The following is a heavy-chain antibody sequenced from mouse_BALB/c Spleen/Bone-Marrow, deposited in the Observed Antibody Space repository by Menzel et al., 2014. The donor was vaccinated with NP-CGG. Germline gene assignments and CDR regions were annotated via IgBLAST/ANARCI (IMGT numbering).Heavy chain of an antibody. Sequence: QVTLKECGPGILQPSQTLSLTCSFSGFSLNTSNMGVSWIRQPSGKGLEWLSHIYWDDDKRYNPSLKSRLTISKDTPSNQVFLKITSVDTADTATYYCARSYXSXLGFXYWGQGTLVTVSA. CDR2: IYWDDDK. J-gene: IGHJ3*01. V-gene: IGHV8-12*01. CDR3: ARSYXSXLGFXY. CDR1: GFSLNTSNMG.